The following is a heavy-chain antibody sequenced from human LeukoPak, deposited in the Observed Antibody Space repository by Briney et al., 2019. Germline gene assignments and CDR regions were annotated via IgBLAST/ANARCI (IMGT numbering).Heavy chain of an antibody. D-gene: IGHD3-22*01. CDR2: INHSGST. J-gene: IGHJ4*02. CDR3: ARDNFVNSSGLFDY. Sequence: SETLSLTCAVYGGSFSGYYWSWIRQPPGKGVEWIGEINHSGSTNYNPSLKSRVTISVDTSKNQFSLKLSSVTAADTAVYYCARDNFVNSSGLFDYWGQGTLVTVSS. V-gene: IGHV4-34*01. CDR1: GGSFSGYY.